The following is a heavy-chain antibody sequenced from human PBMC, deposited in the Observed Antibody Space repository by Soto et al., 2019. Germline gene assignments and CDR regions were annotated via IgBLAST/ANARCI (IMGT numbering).Heavy chain of an antibody. J-gene: IGHJ4*02. CDR3: AALDGALDY. CDR2: IFHTGST. CDR1: GDSFSSYY. D-gene: IGHD3-10*01. Sequence: KPSETLSLTCTVSGDSFSSYYWTWIRQPPGKRLEWVAYIFHTGSTNYNPSLKSRVTISVDTSKNQFSLKLRSVTPADTAVYYCAALDGALDYWGPGTLVTVSS. V-gene: IGHV4-59*01.